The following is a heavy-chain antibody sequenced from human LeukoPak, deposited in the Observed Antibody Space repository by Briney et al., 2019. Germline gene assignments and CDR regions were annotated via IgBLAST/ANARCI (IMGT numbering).Heavy chain of an antibody. CDR1: GFTFSSYS. V-gene: IGHV3-21*05. J-gene: IGHJ6*02. D-gene: IGHD6-13*01. CDR3: ARDEYSSSPPPPDV. CDR2: ISSSSSYI. Sequence: GGSLRLSCAASGFTFSSYSMNWVRQAPGKGLEWVSYISSSSSYIYYADSVKGRFTISRDNAKNSLYLQMNSLRAEDTAVYYCARDEYSSSPPPPDVWGQGTTVTVSS.